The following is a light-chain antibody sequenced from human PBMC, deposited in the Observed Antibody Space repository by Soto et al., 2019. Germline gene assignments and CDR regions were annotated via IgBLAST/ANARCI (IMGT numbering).Light chain of an antibody. CDR3: QQYNNWPPWT. Sequence: EIVMTQSPATLSVSPGERATLSCRASQSVSSNLAWYQQKPGQAPRLLIYGASTRATGIPARFSGSGSWTEFTLTISSLQSADFAVYYGQQYNNWPPWTFGQGHKVEIK. V-gene: IGKV3-15*01. CDR2: GAS. CDR1: QSVSSN. J-gene: IGKJ1*01.